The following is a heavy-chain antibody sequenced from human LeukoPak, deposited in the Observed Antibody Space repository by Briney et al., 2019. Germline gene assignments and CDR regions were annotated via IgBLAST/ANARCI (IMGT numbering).Heavy chain of an antibody. Sequence: GGSLRLSCVASGFTFSSYNMHWVRQAPGKGLEWVSSISSGSTYIYYADSVQGRFTISRDNAKNSLYLLMISLRAEDTAVYYCAIRKQQVVPPRAYPYYYGMDVWGQGTTVTVSS. D-gene: IGHD6-13*01. CDR3: AIRKQQVVPPRAYPYYYGMDV. CDR2: ISSGSTYI. J-gene: IGHJ6*02. V-gene: IGHV3-21*04. CDR1: GFTFSSYN.